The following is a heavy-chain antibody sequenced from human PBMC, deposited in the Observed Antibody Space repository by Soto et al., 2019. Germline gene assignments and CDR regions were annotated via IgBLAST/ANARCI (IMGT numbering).Heavy chain of an antibody. CDR3: AKWGIVEATDCYYYYGMDV. V-gene: IGHV5-51*01. CDR2: IYPCDSDT. J-gene: IGHJ6*02. CDR1: GYSFTSYW. Sequence: GESLKISCKGSGYSFTSYWIGWVRQMPGKGLEWMGIIYPCDSDTRYSPSFQGQVTNSADKSINTAYQQWSSLKASDTAMDYCAKWGIVEATDCYYYYGMDVWGQGTTVTVSS. D-gene: IGHD1-26*01.